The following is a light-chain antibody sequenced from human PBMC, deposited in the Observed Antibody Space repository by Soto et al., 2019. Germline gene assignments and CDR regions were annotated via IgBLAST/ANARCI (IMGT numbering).Light chain of an antibody. CDR3: QQYGSSPGT. J-gene: IGKJ1*01. CDR1: HFVASSY. Sequence: EIVLTQSPGTLSLSPGERATLSCTASHFVASSYVAWYQQKPGQAPRLLIYGASSRATGIPDRFSGSGSGTHFTLTISRLEPEDFAVYYCQQYGSSPGTFGQGTKVEIK. V-gene: IGKV3-20*01. CDR2: GAS.